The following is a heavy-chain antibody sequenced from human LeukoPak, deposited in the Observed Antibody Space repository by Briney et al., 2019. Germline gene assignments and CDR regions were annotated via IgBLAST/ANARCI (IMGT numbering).Heavy chain of an antibody. J-gene: IGHJ4*02. D-gene: IGHD3-22*01. V-gene: IGHV3-74*01. Sequence: GGSLRLSCAASGFTFSSYWMHWVRQAPGKGLVWVSRIHSDGSSTSYADSVRGRFTISRDDAKSTLYLQMNSLRAEDTAVYYCARSGWPYYFDYWGQGTLVTVSS. CDR3: ARSGWPYYFDY. CDR1: GFTFSSYW. CDR2: IHSDGSST.